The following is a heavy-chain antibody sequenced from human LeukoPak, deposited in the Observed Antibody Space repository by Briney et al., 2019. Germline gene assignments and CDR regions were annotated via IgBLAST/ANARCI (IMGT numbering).Heavy chain of an antibody. CDR1: GYTFTGYY. CDR3: ARTGYTPTGWAFDI. CDR2: INPNTGDT. V-gene: IGHV1-2*02. J-gene: IGHJ3*02. Sequence: ASVKVSCKASGYTFTGYYIHWVRQAPGQGLEWMGWINPNTGDTNYAQKFQGRVTMTRDTSISTAYMELSRLRSDDTAVYYCARTGYTPTGWAFDIWGQGTMVTVSS. D-gene: IGHD6-13*01.